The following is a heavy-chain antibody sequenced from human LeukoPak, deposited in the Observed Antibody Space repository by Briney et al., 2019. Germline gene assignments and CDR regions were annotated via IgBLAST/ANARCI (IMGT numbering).Heavy chain of an antibody. J-gene: IGHJ4*02. V-gene: IGHV4-4*02. D-gene: IGHD4-17*01. Sequence: SETLSLTCAVSGDSISNTNWLNWVRQTPGKGLEWIGEIDHRGNTNYNPSLKSRVTISVDRSKNQFSLQLTSVTAADAAVYYCARGYGPGYWGRGTLVTVSA. CDR1: GDSISNTNW. CDR3: ARGYGPGY. CDR2: IDHRGNT.